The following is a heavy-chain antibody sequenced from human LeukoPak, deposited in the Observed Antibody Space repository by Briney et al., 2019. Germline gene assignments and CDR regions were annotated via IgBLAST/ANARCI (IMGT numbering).Heavy chain of an antibody. Sequence: GGSLRLSCAASGFTVSSNYMSWVRQAPGKGLEWVSVIYSGGSTYYADSVKGRFTISRDNSKNTLFLQMSSLRADDTAVYYCAKVAISLIAVVKTPFDSWGQGTLVTVSS. CDR2: IYSGGST. J-gene: IGHJ4*02. CDR3: AKVAISLIAVVKTPFDS. D-gene: IGHD3-22*01. CDR1: GFTVSSNY. V-gene: IGHV3-66*01.